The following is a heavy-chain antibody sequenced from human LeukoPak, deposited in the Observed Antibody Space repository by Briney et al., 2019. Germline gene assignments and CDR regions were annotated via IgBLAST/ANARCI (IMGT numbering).Heavy chain of an antibody. D-gene: IGHD5-18*01. J-gene: IGHJ4*02. CDR3: AREDRRGYGDFDY. V-gene: IGHV4-59*01. CDR2: IYYSGST. CDR1: GGSISSYY. Sequence: PSETLSLTCTVSGGSISSYYWSWIRQPPGKGLEWIGYIYYSGSTNYNPSLKSRVTISVDTSKNQFSLKLSSVTAADTAVYYCAREDRRGYGDFDYWGQGTLVTVSS.